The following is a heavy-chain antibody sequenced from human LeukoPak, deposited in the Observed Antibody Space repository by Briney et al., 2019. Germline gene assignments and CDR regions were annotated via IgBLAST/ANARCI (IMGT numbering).Heavy chain of an antibody. D-gene: IGHD6-13*01. J-gene: IGHJ4*02. CDR1: GGSISSGGYY. Sequence: SETLSLTCTVSGGSISSGGYYWSWIRQHPGKGLEWIGYIYYSGSTYYNPSLKSRVTISVDTSKNQFSLKRSSVTAADTAVYYCARVPSIAAAATAFDYWGQGTLVTVSS. CDR2: IYYSGST. V-gene: IGHV4-31*03. CDR3: ARVPSIAAAATAFDY.